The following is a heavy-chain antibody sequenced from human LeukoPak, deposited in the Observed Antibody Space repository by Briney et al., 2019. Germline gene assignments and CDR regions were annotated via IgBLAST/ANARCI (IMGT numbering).Heavy chain of an antibody. CDR2: IIPILGIA. J-gene: IGHJ3*02. D-gene: IGHD6-19*01. V-gene: IGHV1-69*04. Sequence: SVKASCKASGGTFSSYAISWVRQAPGQGLEWMGRIIPILGIANYAQKFQGRVTITADKSTSTAYMELSSLRSEDTAVYYCAREGIAVLGAFDIWGQGTMVTVSS. CDR3: AREGIAVLGAFDI. CDR1: GGTFSSYA.